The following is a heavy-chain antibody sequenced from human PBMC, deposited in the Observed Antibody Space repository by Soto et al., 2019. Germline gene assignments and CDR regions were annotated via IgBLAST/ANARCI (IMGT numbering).Heavy chain of an antibody. V-gene: IGHV1-8*01. CDR2: MNPNSGNT. CDR3: ARGHYYDSSGYYGTSLIYYYYGMDV. D-gene: IGHD3-22*01. CDR1: GYTFTSYD. J-gene: IGHJ6*02. Sequence: GASVTVSCKASGYTFTSYDINWVRQATGQGLEWMGWMNPNSGNTGYAQKFQGRVTMTRNTSISTAYMELSSLRSEDTAVYYCARGHYYDSSGYYGTSLIYYYYGMDVWGQGTTVTVSS.